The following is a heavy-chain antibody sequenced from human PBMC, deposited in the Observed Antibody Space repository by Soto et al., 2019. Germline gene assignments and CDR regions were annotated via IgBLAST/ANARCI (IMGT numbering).Heavy chain of an antibody. CDR3: ARDSFNNGLYFAH. CDR1: GDSISSFY. J-gene: IGHJ4*02. Sequence: QVQLQESGPGLVKPSETLSLTCTVSGDSISSFYWNWIRQPPGKGLEWIGYIYSSGHTHYNPSLKSRVTMSVDTSKNQFSLILNSVTVADTAVYYCARDSFNNGLYFAHWGRGILVTVSS. D-gene: IGHD2-8*01. CDR2: IYSSGHT. V-gene: IGHV4-59*01.